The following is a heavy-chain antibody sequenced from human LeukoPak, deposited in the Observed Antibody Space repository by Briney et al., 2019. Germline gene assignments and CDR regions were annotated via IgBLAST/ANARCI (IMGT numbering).Heavy chain of an antibody. CDR1: GYTFTSYY. Sequence: ASVKVSCKASGYTFTSYYTHGVRQAPGQGLEWMGIISPSGASTTYAQNFQGRVTMTRDMSTSTLYMELSSLKSEDTAVYYCARGSSRSPRDAFDIWGQGTMVTVSS. J-gene: IGHJ3*02. CDR2: ISPSGAST. V-gene: IGHV1-46*01. CDR3: ARGSSRSPRDAFDI.